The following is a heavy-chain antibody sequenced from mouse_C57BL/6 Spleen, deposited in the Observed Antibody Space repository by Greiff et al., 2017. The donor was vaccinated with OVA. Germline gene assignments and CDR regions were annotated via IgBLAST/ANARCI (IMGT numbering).Heavy chain of an antibody. J-gene: IGHJ4*01. CDR3: ARDDYDDGYAMDY. CDR2: INYDGSST. Sequence: EVMLVESEGGLVQPGSSMKLSCTASGFTFSDYYMAWVRQVPEKGLEWVANINYDGSSTYYLDSLKSRFIISRDNAKNILYLQMSSLKSEDTATYYCARDDYDDGYAMDYWGQGTSVTVSS. D-gene: IGHD2-4*01. V-gene: IGHV5-16*01. CDR1: GFTFSDYY.